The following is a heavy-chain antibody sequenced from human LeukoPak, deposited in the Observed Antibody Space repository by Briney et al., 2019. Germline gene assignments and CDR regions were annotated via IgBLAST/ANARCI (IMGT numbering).Heavy chain of an antibody. D-gene: IGHD2-15*01. J-gene: IGHJ4*02. CDR3: ARFCSGGSCYVGVDY. CDR2: ISGSGGST. V-gene: IGHV3-23*01. CDR1: GFTFSSYA. Sequence: PGGSLRLSCAASGFTFSSYAMSWVRQAPGKGLEWVSAISGSGGSTYYADSVKGRFTISRDNSKNTLYLQMNSLRAEDTAVYYCARFCSGGSCYVGVDYWGQGTLVTVSS.